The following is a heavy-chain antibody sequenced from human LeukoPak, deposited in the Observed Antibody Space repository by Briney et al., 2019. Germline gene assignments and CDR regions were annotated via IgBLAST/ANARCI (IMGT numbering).Heavy chain of an antibody. J-gene: IGHJ4*02. CDR1: GFTFSSYS. Sequence: GGSLRLSCAASGFTFSSYSMNWVRQAPGTGLEWVSSISSSSSYIYYADSVKGRFTISRDNAKNSLYLQMNSLRAEDTAVYYCARGIQLWLPIFDYWGQGTLVTVSS. CDR3: ARGIQLWLPIFDY. D-gene: IGHD5-18*01. CDR2: ISSSSSYI. V-gene: IGHV3-21*01.